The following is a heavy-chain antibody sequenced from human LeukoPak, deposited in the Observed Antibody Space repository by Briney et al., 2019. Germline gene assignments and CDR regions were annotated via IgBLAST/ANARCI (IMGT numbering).Heavy chain of an antibody. Sequence: GGSLRLSCAASGFTFSSYWMHWVRQAPGKGLVWVSRINSDGSSTSYADSVKGRFTNSRDNAKNTLYLQMNSLRAEDTAVYYCARDPNYYDSSGDLNWFDPWGQGTLVTVSS. CDR3: ARDPNYYDSSGDLNWFDP. CDR1: GFTFSSYW. V-gene: IGHV3-74*01. D-gene: IGHD3-22*01. CDR2: INSDGSST. J-gene: IGHJ5*02.